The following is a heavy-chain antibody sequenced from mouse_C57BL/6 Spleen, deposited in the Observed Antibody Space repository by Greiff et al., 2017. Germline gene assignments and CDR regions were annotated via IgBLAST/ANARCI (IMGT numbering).Heavy chain of an antibody. J-gene: IGHJ4*01. D-gene: IGHD1-1*01. CDR2: IRHKANGYTY. CDR1: GFTFTDYY. Sequence: EVKLVESGGGLVQPGGSLSLSCAASGFTFTDYYMSWVRQPPGTALEWLGFIRHKANGYTYEYSASVKGRFTISREKSRSSLYLQMNDLRAEKSATYYCARSQLLRAMDYWGQGTAVTVSS. CDR3: ARSQLLRAMDY. V-gene: IGHV7-3*01.